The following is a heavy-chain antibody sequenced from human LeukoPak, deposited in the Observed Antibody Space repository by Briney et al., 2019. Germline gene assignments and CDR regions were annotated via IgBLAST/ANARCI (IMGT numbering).Heavy chain of an antibody. J-gene: IGHJ3*02. Sequence: SETLSLTCTVSGGSISSYYWNWIRQPAGKGLEWIGRIYNSGSTKYNPSLKSRVTMSVDTSKNQFSLKLSPVTAADTAMYYCARVTEWDYLDAFDIWGQGTVVTVSS. CDR1: GGSISSYY. V-gene: IGHV4-4*07. CDR2: IYNSGST. D-gene: IGHD1-7*01. CDR3: ARVTEWDYLDAFDI.